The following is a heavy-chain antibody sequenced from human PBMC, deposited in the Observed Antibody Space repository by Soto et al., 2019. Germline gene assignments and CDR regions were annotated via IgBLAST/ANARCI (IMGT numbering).Heavy chain of an antibody. J-gene: IGHJ4*02. CDR3: ARHRWTSGYYLVFDS. Sequence: QVQLQVSGPGLVKPSETLTLTCTISNGSIGTNYWSWLRQPPGKPLEWIGQIYYSGTTNYNPSLKSRVTLSVDMSKSQFSLKLTSATAADTAVYYCARHRWTSGYYLVFDSWGQGTLVTVSS. CDR2: IYYSGTT. CDR1: NGSIGTNY. D-gene: IGHD3-3*01. V-gene: IGHV4-59*08.